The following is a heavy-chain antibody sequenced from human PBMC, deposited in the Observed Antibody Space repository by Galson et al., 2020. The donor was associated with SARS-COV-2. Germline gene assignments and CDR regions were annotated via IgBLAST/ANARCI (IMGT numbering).Heavy chain of an antibody. V-gene: IGHV4-61*02. Sequence: SETLSLTCTVSGGSISSGSYYWSWLRQPDGKGLEWIGRIYTSGSTNYNPSLKSRVTIPVHTSKNQFSLKLSTVTAADTAVYYCASLGIAVAVDYYGMDVWGQGTTVTVSS. CDR2: IYTSGST. D-gene: IGHD6-19*01. J-gene: IGHJ6*02. CDR3: ASLGIAVAVDYYGMDV. CDR1: GGSISSGSYY.